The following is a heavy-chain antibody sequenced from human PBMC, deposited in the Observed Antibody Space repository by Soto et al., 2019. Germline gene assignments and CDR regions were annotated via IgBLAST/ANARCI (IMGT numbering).Heavy chain of an antibody. V-gene: IGHV3-23*01. D-gene: IGHD3-3*01. CDR1: GFIFSSYA. CDR3: ARSGIFGVVIIARSWFDP. J-gene: IGHJ5*02. CDR2: ISGSGDTT. Sequence: EVQLLESGGGLVQPGGSLRLSCAASGFIFSSYAMSWVRQAPGKGLEWVSAISGSGDTTYYADSVKGRFTISRDNSKNTLYLQMNRLRAEDTAVFYCARSGIFGVVIIARSWFDPWGQGTLVTVSS.